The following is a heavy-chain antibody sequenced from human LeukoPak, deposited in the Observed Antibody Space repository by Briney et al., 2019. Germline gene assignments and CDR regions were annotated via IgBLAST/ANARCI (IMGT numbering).Heavy chain of an antibody. CDR3: AEASSPAHFDY. CDR2: ITSTSSYI. V-gene: IGHV3-21*06. Sequence: PGGSLRLSCAASGFSFTTASMDWVRQAPGKGLEWVASITSTSSYISYEDSVKGRFTISRDNPKNSLYLQMNSLRAEDTAVYYCAEASSPAHFDYWGQRTLVTVSS. J-gene: IGHJ4*02. CDR1: GFSFTTAS.